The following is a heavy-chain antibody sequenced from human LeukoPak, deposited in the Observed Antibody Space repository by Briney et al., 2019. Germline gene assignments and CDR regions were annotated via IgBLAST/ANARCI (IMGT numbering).Heavy chain of an antibody. J-gene: IGHJ6*03. Sequence: PSETLSLTCTVPGDSMGNYYWNWLRQPAGKGLEWIGRIRSDGTTYNNPSLESAVTTSVDTSNNHCSLRLSSVTAADTAVYYCARSTGFYTTYYMDVWGKGTTVTVSS. CDR3: ARSTGFYTTYYMDV. CDR2: IRSDGTT. V-gene: IGHV4-4*07. D-gene: IGHD3-22*01. CDR1: GDSMGNYY.